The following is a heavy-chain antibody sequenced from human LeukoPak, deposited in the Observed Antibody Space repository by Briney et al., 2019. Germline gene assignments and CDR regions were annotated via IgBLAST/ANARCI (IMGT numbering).Heavy chain of an antibody. D-gene: IGHD2-2*01. Sequence: GRSLRLSCAASGFTFSSYAMHWVRQAPGKGLVWVSRINSDASETNYADFVKGRFTISRDNAKNTVYLQINSLRDEDTAVYYCARICSSTDCLIPDWGQGTLVTVSS. V-gene: IGHV3-74*01. CDR1: GFTFSSYA. J-gene: IGHJ4*02. CDR2: INSDASET. CDR3: ARICSSTDCLIPD.